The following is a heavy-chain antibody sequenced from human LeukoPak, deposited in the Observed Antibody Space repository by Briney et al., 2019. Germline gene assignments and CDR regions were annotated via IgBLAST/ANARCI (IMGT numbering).Heavy chain of an antibody. V-gene: IGHV3-21*04. CDR1: GFTFSSYS. J-gene: IGHJ4*02. Sequence: PGGSLRLSCAASGFTFSSYSMNWVRQAPGKGLEWVSSISSSSSYIYYADSVKGRFTISRDNAKNSLYLQMNSLRAEDTAVYYCARGHLNYRWELQDFDYWGQGTLVTVSS. CDR2: ISSSSSYI. CDR3: ARGHLNYRWELQDFDY. D-gene: IGHD1-26*01.